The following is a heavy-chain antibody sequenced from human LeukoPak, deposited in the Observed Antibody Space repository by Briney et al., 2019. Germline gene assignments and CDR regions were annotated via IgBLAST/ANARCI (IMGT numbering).Heavy chain of an antibody. J-gene: IGHJ4*02. CDR2: MSDSGGRT. Sequence: GGSLRLSCAVSGITLSNYGMSWVRQAPGKGLEWVAGMSDSGGRTNYADSVKGRFTISRDNPKNTLYLQMNSLRAEDTAVYSCAKRGVVIRVILVGFHKEAYYFDSWGQGALVTVSS. CDR1: GITLSNYG. D-gene: IGHD3-22*01. CDR3: AKRGVVIRVILVGFHKEAYYFDS. V-gene: IGHV3-23*01.